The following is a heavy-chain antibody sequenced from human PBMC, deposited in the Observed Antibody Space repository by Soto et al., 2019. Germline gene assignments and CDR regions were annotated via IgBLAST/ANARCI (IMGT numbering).Heavy chain of an antibody. Sequence: EVQLVESGGGLVQPGRSLRLSCAASGFTCDDYAMHWVRQAPGKGLEWVSGISWNSGSIGYADSVKGRFTISRDNAKNSLDLQINSPRAEDTALYYCAEEVGSGWQEFDYWGQGTLVTVSS. CDR2: ISWNSGSI. J-gene: IGHJ4*02. CDR3: AEEVGSGWQEFDY. CDR1: GFTCDDYA. D-gene: IGHD6-19*01. V-gene: IGHV3-9*01.